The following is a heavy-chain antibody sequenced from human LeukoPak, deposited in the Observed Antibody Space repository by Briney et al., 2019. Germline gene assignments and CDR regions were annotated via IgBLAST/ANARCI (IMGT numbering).Heavy chain of an antibody. CDR1: GYTFTGYY. D-gene: IGHD6-13*01. J-gene: IGHJ3*02. Sequence: ASVKVSCKASGYTFTGYYMHWVRQAPGQGLEWMGWINPNSGGTNYAQKFQGWVTMTRDTSISTAYMELSRLRSDDTAVYYCARVRIAGAPDAFDIWGQGTMVTASS. CDR3: ARVRIAGAPDAFDI. V-gene: IGHV1-2*04. CDR2: INPNSGGT.